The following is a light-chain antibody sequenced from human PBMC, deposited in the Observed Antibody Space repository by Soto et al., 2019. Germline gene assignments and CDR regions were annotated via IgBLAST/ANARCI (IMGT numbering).Light chain of an antibody. CDR1: SSDIGGYNM. V-gene: IGLV2-14*01. Sequence: QSALTQPASVSGSPGQSITIPCTGTSSDIGGYNMVSWYKQHPRKAPKLMIYEVTNRPSGISDRFSASKSGNTASLTFFGVQAEDEGDYYCSSYTRAKTYDFGTGTKVTVL. CDR2: EVT. J-gene: IGLJ1*01. CDR3: SSYTRAKTYD.